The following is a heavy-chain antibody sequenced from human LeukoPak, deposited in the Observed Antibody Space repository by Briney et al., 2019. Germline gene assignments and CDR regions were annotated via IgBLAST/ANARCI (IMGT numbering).Heavy chain of an antibody. CDR2: ISAYNGNT. V-gene: IGHV1-18*01. CDR3: ARDIAAAGSRLIDY. CDR1: GGTFSSYA. D-gene: IGHD6-13*01. Sequence: ASVKVSCKASGGTFSSYAISWVRQAPGQGLEWMGWISAYNGNTNYAQKLQGRVTMTTDTSTSTAYMELRSLRSDDTAVYYCARDIAAAGSRLIDYWGQGTLVTVSS. J-gene: IGHJ4*02.